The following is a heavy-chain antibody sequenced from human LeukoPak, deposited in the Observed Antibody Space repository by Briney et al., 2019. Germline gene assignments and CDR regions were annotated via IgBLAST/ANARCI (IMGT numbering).Heavy chain of an antibody. Sequence: ASVKVSCKASGYSLTHYAMNWVRQAPGQGLEWMGWITAYNGNRLYAQRFQGRITLTTDTSTSTSYMELRSLEYDDTAIYYCARDNDKVVDHWGQGTLVTVSS. CDR1: GYSLTHYA. V-gene: IGHV1-18*01. CDR2: ITAYNGNR. CDR3: ARDNDKVVDH. D-gene: IGHD1-1*01. J-gene: IGHJ4*01.